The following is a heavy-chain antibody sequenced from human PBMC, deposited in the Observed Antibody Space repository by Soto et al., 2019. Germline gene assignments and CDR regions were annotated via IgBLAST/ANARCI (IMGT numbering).Heavy chain of an antibody. V-gene: IGHV3-23*01. Sequence: DVQWLESGGGLVQPGGSLRLSCAASGLSINSYATSWARQAPGKGLEWVSAVSLSGATYYANFGEGRFAISRDNYRNTLYLQMNCLRDGDMAVYFYTGVQSDSEVYLWLPAIWGPGTMLAVS. J-gene: IGHJ3*02. D-gene: IGHD3-10*01. CDR3: TGVQSDSEVYLWLPAI. CDR1: GLSINSYA. CDR2: VSLSGAT.